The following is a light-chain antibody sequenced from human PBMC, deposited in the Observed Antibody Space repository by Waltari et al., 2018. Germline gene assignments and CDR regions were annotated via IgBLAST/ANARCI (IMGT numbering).Light chain of an antibody. V-gene: IGKV1-9*01. Sequence: IQLTQSPSSLSASVGDRVTLTCRASQGIRDYLAWYQQKPGKAPKLLIYAASTLQSGVPSRFSGSGSGTDFTLTISSLQPEDFATYYCQLLNSAQWTFGQGTKVEIK. J-gene: IGKJ1*01. CDR2: AAS. CDR3: QLLNSAQWT. CDR1: QGIRDY.